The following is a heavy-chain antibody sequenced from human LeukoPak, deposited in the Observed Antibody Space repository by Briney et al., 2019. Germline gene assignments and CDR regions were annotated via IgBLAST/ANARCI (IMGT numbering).Heavy chain of an antibody. D-gene: IGHD3-3*01. CDR1: GFTFSNAW. J-gene: IGHJ5*02. CDR2: IKSKTDGGTT. Sequence: GGSLRLSCAASGFTFSNAWMSWVRQAPGKGLEWVGRIKSKTDGGTTDYAAPVKGRFTISRDDSKNTLYLQMNSLKTEDTDVYYCTRDFWSGYSIDPWGQGTLVTVSS. CDR3: TRDFWSGYSIDP. V-gene: IGHV3-15*01.